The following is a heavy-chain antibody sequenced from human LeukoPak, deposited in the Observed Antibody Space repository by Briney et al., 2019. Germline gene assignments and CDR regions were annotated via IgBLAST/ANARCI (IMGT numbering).Heavy chain of an antibody. CDR1: GYTFTSYG. J-gene: IGHJ6*03. CDR3: ARDYDFWSGYHYFYYYYMDV. V-gene: IGHV1-18*01. Sequence: ASVKVSCKVSGYTFTSYGIRWVRQAPGQELEWMGWISAYNGNTNYAQKLQGRVTMTTDTSTSTAYMELRSLRSDDTAVYYCARDYDFWSGYHYFYYYYMDVWGKRTTVTVSS. CDR2: ISAYNGNT. D-gene: IGHD3-3*01.